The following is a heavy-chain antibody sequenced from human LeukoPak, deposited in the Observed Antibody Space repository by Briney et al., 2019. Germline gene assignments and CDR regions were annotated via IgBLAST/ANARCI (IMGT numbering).Heavy chain of an antibody. V-gene: IGHV4-59*01. CDR1: GDSISSYS. J-gene: IGHJ4*02. D-gene: IGHD7-27*01. CDR2: IYSSGST. Sequence: SETLSLTCTVSGDSISSYSWSWLRQPPGQGLGWIGYIYSSGSTTYNPSLKSRVTISVDTSEHQFSLKLSSVTAADTAVYYCARGTGERLDYWGQGTLVTVSS. CDR3: ARGTGERLDY.